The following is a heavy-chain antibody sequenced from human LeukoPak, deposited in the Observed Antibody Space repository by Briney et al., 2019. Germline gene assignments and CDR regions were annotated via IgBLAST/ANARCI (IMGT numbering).Heavy chain of an antibody. V-gene: IGHV1-2*02. CDR1: GYTFTGYY. Sequence: ASVKVSCKSSGYTFTGYYMHWVRQAPGQGLEWMGWINPNSGDTNYAQKFQGRVTMTRDTSINTAYMELTRLTSDDSAVYYCARVYSIRSFDYWGQGTLVTVSS. CDR2: INPNSGDT. D-gene: IGHD2-15*01. CDR3: ARVYSIRSFDY. J-gene: IGHJ4*02.